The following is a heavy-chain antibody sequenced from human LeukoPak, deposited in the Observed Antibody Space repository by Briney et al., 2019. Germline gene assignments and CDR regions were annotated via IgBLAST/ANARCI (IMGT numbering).Heavy chain of an antibody. CDR3: VKASSSSPQYNWFDA. CDR2: ISSSSSYI. D-gene: IGHD6-6*01. Sequence: GGSLRLSCAASGFTFSSYSMNWVRQAPGKGLEWVSSISSSSSYIYYADSVKGRFTISRDNSKNTLYLQMNSLRAEDTALYYCVKASSSSPQYNWFDAWGQGTLVTVSS. J-gene: IGHJ5*02. CDR1: GFTFSSYS. V-gene: IGHV3-21*04.